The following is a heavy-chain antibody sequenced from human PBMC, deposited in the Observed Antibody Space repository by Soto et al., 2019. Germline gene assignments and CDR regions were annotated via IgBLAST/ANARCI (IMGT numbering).Heavy chain of an antibody. V-gene: IGHV3-23*01. CDR3: AKMRDYTYGSDFDY. CDR1: GFTFTSYG. CDR2: ISGSGGT. D-gene: IGHD5-18*01. Sequence: EVQLLDSGGGLVQPGGSLRLSCAASGFTFTSYGMTWVRQAPGKGLEWVSAISGSGGTYYADSVKGRFTISRDNSKNTLYLQMNSLRVEDTAVYYCAKMRDYTYGSDFDYWGQGALVTVSS. J-gene: IGHJ4*02.